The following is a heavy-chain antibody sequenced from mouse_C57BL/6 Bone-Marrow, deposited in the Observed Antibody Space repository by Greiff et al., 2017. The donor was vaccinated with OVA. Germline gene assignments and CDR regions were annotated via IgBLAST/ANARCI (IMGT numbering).Heavy chain of an antibody. CDR3: TTSHYDGYDWYFDV. CDR1: GFNINDYY. CDR2: IDPEDGDT. D-gene: IGHD2-3*01. Sequence: DVQLQESGAELVRPGASVKLSCTASGFNINDYYMHWVKQRPEQGLEWIGRIDPEDGDTEYAPKFQGKATMTADTSSNTAYLQLSSLTSEDTAVYYGTTSHYDGYDWYFDVWGTGTTVTVSS. V-gene: IGHV14-1*01. J-gene: IGHJ1*03.